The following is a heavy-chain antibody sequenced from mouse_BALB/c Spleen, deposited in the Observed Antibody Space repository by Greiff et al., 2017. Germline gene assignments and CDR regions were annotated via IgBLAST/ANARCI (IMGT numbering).Heavy chain of an antibody. CDR2: IWRGGST. V-gene: IGHV2-5-1*01. Sequence: QVQLQQSGPSLVQPSQSLSITCTVSGFSLTSYGVHWVRQSPGKGLEWLGVIWRGGSTDYNAAFMSRLSITKDNSKSQVFFKMNSLQADDTAIYYCAKKRADGRGYAMDYWGQGTSVTVSS. D-gene: IGHD2-3*01. J-gene: IGHJ4*01. CDR1: GFSLTSYG. CDR3: AKKRADGRGYAMDY.